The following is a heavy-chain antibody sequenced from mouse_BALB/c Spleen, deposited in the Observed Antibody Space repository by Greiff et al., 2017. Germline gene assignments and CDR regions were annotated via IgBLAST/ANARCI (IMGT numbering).Heavy chain of an antibody. CDR2: INPSNGRT. CDR3: ARGKVVAFYYFDY. Sequence: QVQLQQPGAELVKPGASVKLSCKASGYTFPSYWMHWVKQRPGQGLEWIGEINPSNGRTNYNEKFKSKATLTVDKSSSTAYMQLSSLTSEDSAVYYCARGKVVAFYYFDYWGQGTTLTVSS. J-gene: IGHJ2*01. CDR1: GYTFPSYW. D-gene: IGHD1-1*01. V-gene: IGHV1S81*02.